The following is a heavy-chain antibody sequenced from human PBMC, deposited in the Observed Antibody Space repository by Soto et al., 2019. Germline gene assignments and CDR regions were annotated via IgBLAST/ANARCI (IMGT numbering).Heavy chain of an antibody. CDR1: GGSISSYY. CDR3: AREYYDSSGYYERSGFDP. J-gene: IGHJ5*02. V-gene: IGHV4-4*07. CDR2: IYTSGST. Sequence: PSETLAVTCTFSGGSISSYYWSWIREPAGTGLEWIGRIYTSGSTNYNPSLKSRVTMSVDTSKNQFSLKLSSVTAADTAVYYCAREYYDSSGYYERSGFDPLGQGTLVTVSS. D-gene: IGHD3-22*01.